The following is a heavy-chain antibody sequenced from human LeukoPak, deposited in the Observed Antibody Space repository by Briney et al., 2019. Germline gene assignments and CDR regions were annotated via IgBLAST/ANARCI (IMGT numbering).Heavy chain of an antibody. J-gene: IGHJ4*02. D-gene: IGHD3-22*01. V-gene: IGHV3-74*01. CDR3: ARANTYYYDSSGYSVDY. CDR1: GFTFSSYW. CDR2: INSDGSST. Sequence: GGSLRLSCAASGFTFSSYWMHWVRQAPGKGLVWVSRINSDGSSTSYADSVKGRFTFSRDNAKNTLSLQMNSLRAGDTAVYYCARANTYYYDSSGYSVDYWGQGTLVTVSS.